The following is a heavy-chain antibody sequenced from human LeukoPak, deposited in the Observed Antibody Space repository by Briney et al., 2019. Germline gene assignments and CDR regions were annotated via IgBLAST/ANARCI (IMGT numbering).Heavy chain of an antibody. Sequence: ASVKVSCKASGYTFTSYGISWVRQAPGQGLEWMGWISAYNGNTNYAQKLQGRVTMTTDTSTSTAYMELRSLRSDDTAVYYCSTLTYYDILTGYVTLDYWGQGTLVTVSS. CDR1: GYTFTSYG. CDR3: STLTYYDILTGYVTLDY. CDR2: ISAYNGNT. V-gene: IGHV1-18*01. J-gene: IGHJ4*02. D-gene: IGHD3-9*01.